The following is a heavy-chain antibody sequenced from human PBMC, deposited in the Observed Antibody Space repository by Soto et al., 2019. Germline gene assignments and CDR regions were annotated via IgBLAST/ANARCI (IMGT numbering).Heavy chain of an antibody. D-gene: IGHD1-26*01. J-gene: IGHJ4*02. CDR3: VRGASLNFDY. CDR2: VNWNGGST. V-gene: IGHV3-20*04. Sequence: GGSLRLCCAASGFTFDDYGMSWARQAPGKGLEWVSGVNWNGGSTGYADSVKGRFTISRDNAKNSLYLQMNSLRAEDTAFYYCVRGASLNFDYWGQGPLVTVSS. CDR1: GFTFDDYG.